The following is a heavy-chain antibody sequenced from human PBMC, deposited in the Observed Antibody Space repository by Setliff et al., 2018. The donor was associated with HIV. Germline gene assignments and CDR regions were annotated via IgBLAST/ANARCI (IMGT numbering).Heavy chain of an antibody. CDR2: IKSKIDGETT. Sequence: GSLRLSCAASGFTFSNYWMTWVRQAPGKGLEWVGRIKSKIDGETTDYAAPVKGRFTISRDDSKNTVYLHMNSLKNEDTAVYYCIWSGSSGLYYFDHWGQGTLVTVSS. CDR1: GFTFSNYW. J-gene: IGHJ4*02. V-gene: IGHV3-15*01. CDR3: IWSGSSGLYYFDH. D-gene: IGHD3-22*01.